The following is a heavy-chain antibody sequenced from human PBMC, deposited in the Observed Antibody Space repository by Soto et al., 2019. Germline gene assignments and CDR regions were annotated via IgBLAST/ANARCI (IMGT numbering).Heavy chain of an antibody. CDR2: IFYSGGT. CDR1: GGSILDSTYY. D-gene: IGHD3-22*01. J-gene: IGHJ5*02. CDR3: SRQASGYYYGGFDP. V-gene: IGHV4-39*01. Sequence: SETLSLTCTVSGGSILDSTYYWAWIRQSPGKGLEWIGTIFYSGGTFYTPSLKSRVTMSVDTSNNQFSLKLSSVTAADTAVYYWSRQASGYYYGGFDPWGQGTLVTVSS.